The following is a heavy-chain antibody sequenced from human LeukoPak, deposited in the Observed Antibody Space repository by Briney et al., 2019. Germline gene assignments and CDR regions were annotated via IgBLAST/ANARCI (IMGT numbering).Heavy chain of an antibody. CDR3: ASCGYGSGSYVDY. V-gene: IGHV4-39*01. D-gene: IGHD3-10*01. CDR2: IYYRGTT. CDR1: VRSISIRSDY. Sequence: SETLSLTCSVSVRSISIRSDYWGSVPRPRAEVLECIGSIYYRGTTYYNPALKSQVTISVYTSKELFALNLRSVTPAGTAVYYCASCGYGSGSYVDYWGQGTLVTVSS. J-gene: IGHJ4*02.